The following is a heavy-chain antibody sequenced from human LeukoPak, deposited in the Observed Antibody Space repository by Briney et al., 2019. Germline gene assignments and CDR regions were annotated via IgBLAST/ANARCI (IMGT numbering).Heavy chain of an antibody. CDR2: STVGGTNT. D-gene: IGHD4-17*01. CDR1: GFTFSNYA. CDR3: AKDIYAYVTNCFFDY. J-gene: IGHJ4*02. V-gene: IGHV3-23*01. Sequence: GGSLRLSCVASGFTFSNYAMSWVRQAPGTGLEWVSGSTVGGTNTHYADSVKGRFTISRDHSKNMLYLQMNSLRAEDTAIYYCAKDIYAYVTNCFFDYWGQGSLVTVSS.